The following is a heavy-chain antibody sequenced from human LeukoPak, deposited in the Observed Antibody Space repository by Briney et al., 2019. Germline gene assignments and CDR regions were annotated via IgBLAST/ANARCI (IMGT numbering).Heavy chain of an antibody. D-gene: IGHD3-3*01. Sequence: GGSLRLSCAASGFTFSSYSMNWVRQAPGKELEWVSYISSSSSTIYYADSVKGRFTISRDNAKNSLYLQMNSLRAEDTAVYYCARGDKTYYDFWSGYPNYYYYYMDVWGKGTTVTVSS. V-gene: IGHV3-48*01. J-gene: IGHJ6*03. CDR2: ISSSSSTI. CDR3: ARGDKTYYDFWSGYPNYYYYYMDV. CDR1: GFTFSSYS.